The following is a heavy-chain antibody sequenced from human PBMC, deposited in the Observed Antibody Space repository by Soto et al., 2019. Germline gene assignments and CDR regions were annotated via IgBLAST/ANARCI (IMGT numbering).Heavy chain of an antibody. D-gene: IGHD1-7*01. CDR2: IIPIFGTA. J-gene: IGHJ6*02. V-gene: IGHV1-69*12. CDR3: AREIGTTRDYYYGMDV. Sequence: QVQLVQSGAEVKKPGSSVKVSCKASGGTFSSYAISWVRQAPGQGLEWMGGIIPIFGTANYAQKFQGRVTITADESTSTGYMELSSLRSEDTAVYYCAREIGTTRDYYYGMDVWGQGTTVTVSS. CDR1: GGTFSSYA.